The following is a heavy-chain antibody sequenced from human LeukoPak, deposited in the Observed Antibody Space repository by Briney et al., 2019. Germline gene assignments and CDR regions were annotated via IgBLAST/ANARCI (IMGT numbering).Heavy chain of an antibody. Sequence: SSETLSLTCTASGGSISSYYWSWIRQPPGKGLEWIGYIYYSGSTNYNPSLKSRVTISVDTSKNPFSLKLSSVTAADTAVYYCARDKRSYLYNYFDYWGQGTLVTVSS. CDR1: GGSISSYY. V-gene: IGHV4-59*01. CDR3: ARDKRSYLYNYFDY. D-gene: IGHD1-26*01. J-gene: IGHJ4*02. CDR2: IYYSGST.